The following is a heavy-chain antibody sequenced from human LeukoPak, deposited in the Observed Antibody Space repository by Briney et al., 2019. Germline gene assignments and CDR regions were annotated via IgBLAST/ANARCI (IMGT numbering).Heavy chain of an antibody. D-gene: IGHD2-15*01. CDR1: GGSISSGGYS. Sequence: PSQTLSLTCAVSGGSISSGGYSWSWVRQPPGKGLEWIGYIYHSGSTYYNPSLKSRVTISVDRSKNQFSLNLSSVTAADTAVYYCAREGYCSGGSCDNWFDPWGQGTLVTVSS. CDR3: AREGYCSGGSCDNWFDP. J-gene: IGHJ5*02. CDR2: IYHSGST. V-gene: IGHV4-30-2*01.